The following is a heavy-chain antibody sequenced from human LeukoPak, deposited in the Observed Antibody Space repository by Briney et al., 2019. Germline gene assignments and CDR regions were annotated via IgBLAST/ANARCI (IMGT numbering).Heavy chain of an antibody. V-gene: IGHV4-4*07. Sequence: SETLSLTCTVSGGSISSYYWSWIRQPAGKGLEWIGRIYTSGSTNYNPSLKSRVTISVDKSKNQFSLKLSSVTAADTAVYYCASGGNEPLYYFVYWGEGTLVTVSS. CDR3: ASGGNEPLYYFVY. CDR1: GGSISSYY. J-gene: IGHJ4*02. CDR2: IYTSGST. D-gene: IGHD4-23*01.